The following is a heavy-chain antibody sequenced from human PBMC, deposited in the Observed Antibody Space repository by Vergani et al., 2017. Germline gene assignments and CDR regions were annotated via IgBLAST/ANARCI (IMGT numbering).Heavy chain of an antibody. Sequence: QVQLVQSGAEVKKPGSSVKVSCKASGGTFSSYAISWVRQAPGQGLEWMGRIIPILGIANYAQKFQGRVTITADKSTSTAYMELSSLRSEDTAVYYCAGAAGTYYYDSSGYDAFDIWGQGTMVTVSS. CDR2: IIPILGIA. CDR3: AGAAGTYYYDSSGYDAFDI. CDR1: GGTFSSYA. J-gene: IGHJ3*02. D-gene: IGHD3-22*01. V-gene: IGHV1-69*04.